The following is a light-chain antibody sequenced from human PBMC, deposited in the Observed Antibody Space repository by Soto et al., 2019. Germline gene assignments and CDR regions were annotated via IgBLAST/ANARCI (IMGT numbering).Light chain of an antibody. CDR2: SAS. V-gene: IGKV1-12*01. CDR3: QQASSSPLT. CDR1: QPISSW. J-gene: IGKJ4*01. Sequence: IQMTQSPSSVSASVGDRVTLTCRASQPISSWLAWYQQKPGQPPNLLIYSASTLRSGVPSRFSGSESGTLFTLTITNLQPEDFATYYRQQASSSPLTFGGGTKVEV.